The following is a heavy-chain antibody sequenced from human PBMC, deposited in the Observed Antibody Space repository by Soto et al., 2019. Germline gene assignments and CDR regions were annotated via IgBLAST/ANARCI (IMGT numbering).Heavy chain of an antibody. J-gene: IGHJ4*02. CDR2: ISYDGSNK. D-gene: IGHD3-10*01. Sequence: QVLLVESGGGVVQPGRSLRLSCAASGFTFSSYAMHWVRQAPGKGLEWVAVISYDGSNKYYADSVKGRFTISRDNSKNTLYLQMNSLRAEDTAVYYCARGFRDYYGSVSYFDYWGQGTLVTVSS. V-gene: IGHV3-30-3*01. CDR1: GFTFSSYA. CDR3: ARGFRDYYGSVSYFDY.